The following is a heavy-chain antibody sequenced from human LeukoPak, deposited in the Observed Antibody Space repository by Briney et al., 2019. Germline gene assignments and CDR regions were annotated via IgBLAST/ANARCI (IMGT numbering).Heavy chain of an antibody. Sequence: SETLSLTCTVSGGYISTYYWSWIRQPPGKGLEWIGYIYYSGSTNYNPSLKSRVTISVDTSKNQFSLKLSSVTAADTAVYYCARDGSSFTAAFDIWGQGTMVTVSS. V-gene: IGHV4-59*01. CDR1: GGYISTYY. J-gene: IGHJ3*02. CDR2: IYYSGST. CDR3: ARDGSSFTAAFDI.